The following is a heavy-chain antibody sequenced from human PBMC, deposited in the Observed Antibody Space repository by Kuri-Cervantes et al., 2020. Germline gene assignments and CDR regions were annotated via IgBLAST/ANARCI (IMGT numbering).Heavy chain of an antibody. D-gene: IGHD6-13*01. Sequence: ASVKVSCKASGYTFTSYAMHWVRQAPGQRLEWMGWINAGNGNTKYSQKFQGRVTITRDTSASTAYMELSSLRSEDTAVYYCASSGDGYSSSRYRIDWGQGTLVTDSS. CDR1: GYTFTSYA. CDR2: INAGNGNT. CDR3: ASSGDGYSSSRYRID. V-gene: IGHV1-3*01. J-gene: IGHJ4*02.